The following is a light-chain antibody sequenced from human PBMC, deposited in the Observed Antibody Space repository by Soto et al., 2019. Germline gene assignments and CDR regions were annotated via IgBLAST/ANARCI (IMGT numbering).Light chain of an antibody. CDR2: KAS. Sequence: DIQMTQSPSTVSVSVGDRVTITCRASQTISSWLAWYQQKPGKAPKLLIYKASTLKSGVPSRFSGSGSGTEFTLTISRLEPEDFAVYYCQQYGSSPWTFGQGTKVDI. J-gene: IGKJ1*01. V-gene: IGKV1-5*03. CDR3: QQYGSSPWT. CDR1: QTISSW.